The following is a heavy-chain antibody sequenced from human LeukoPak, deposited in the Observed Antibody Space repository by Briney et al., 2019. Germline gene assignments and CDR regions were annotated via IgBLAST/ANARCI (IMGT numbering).Heavy chain of an antibody. V-gene: IGHV4-59*01. CDR3: ARDRGGADELDY. Sequence: SEALSLTCTVSGGSLSSYYWSWIRQPPGKGLEWIGYIYYSGRTNYNPSLKSRVTISVDTSKNQVSLKLSSVTAADTAVDYCARDRGGADELDYWGQGTLVTVSS. CDR1: GGSLSSYY. D-gene: IGHD3-10*01. J-gene: IGHJ4*02. CDR2: IYYSGRT.